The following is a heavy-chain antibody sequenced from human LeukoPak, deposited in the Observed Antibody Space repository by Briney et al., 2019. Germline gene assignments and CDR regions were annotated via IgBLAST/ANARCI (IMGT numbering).Heavy chain of an antibody. J-gene: IGHJ4*02. D-gene: IGHD5-24*01. V-gene: IGHV3-30*03. CDR2: ISYDGSNK. CDR1: GFTFSIYG. Sequence: PGGSLRLSCAASGFTFSIYGMQWVRQAPGKGLEGVAGISYDGSNKYYADSVKGRFTISRDNSKNTLYLQMNSLRAEDTAVYYCATGEMATITRRTGAYFDYWGQGTLVTVSS. CDR3: ATGEMATITRRTGAYFDY.